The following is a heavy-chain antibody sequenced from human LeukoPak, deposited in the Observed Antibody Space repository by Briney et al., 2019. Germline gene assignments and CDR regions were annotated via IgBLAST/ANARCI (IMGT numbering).Heavy chain of an antibody. V-gene: IGHV4-59*08. CDR1: GGSISSYY. J-gene: IGHJ4*02. D-gene: IGHD2-8*02. CDR2: ISDIGSI. Sequence: SETLSLTCTVSGGSISSYYWSWIRQPPGKGLEWIAYISDIGSINYNPSLKSRVTISLDTSKNQFSLKLSSVTAADTAVYYCAGHHPRNTVDFWGQGTLVSVSS. CDR3: AGHHPRNTVDF.